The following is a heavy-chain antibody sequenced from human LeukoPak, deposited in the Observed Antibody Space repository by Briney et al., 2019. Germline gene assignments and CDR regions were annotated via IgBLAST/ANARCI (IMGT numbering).Heavy chain of an antibody. CDR3: ARAQYSSSSLYPFDY. Sequence: GASVKVSCKASGYTFTSYGISWVRQAPGQGLEWMGWISAYNGNTNYAQKLQGRVTMTTDTSTSTAYMELRSLRSDDTAVYYCARAQYSSSSLYPFDYWDQGTLVTVSS. CDR2: ISAYNGNT. CDR1: GYTFTSYG. D-gene: IGHD6-6*01. V-gene: IGHV1-18*01. J-gene: IGHJ4*02.